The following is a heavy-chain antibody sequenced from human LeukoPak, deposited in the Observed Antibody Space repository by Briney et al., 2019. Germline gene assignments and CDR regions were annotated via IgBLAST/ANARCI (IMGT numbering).Heavy chain of an antibody. CDR2: ISYDGSNK. V-gene: IGHV3-30-3*01. J-gene: IGHJ4*02. CDR1: GFTFSSYA. D-gene: IGHD4-11*01. CDR3: ARFTVTTDFDY. Sequence: PGGSLRLSCAASGFTFSSYAMHWVRQAPGKGLEWVAVISYDGSNKYYADSVKGRFTISRDNAKNSLYLQMNSLRAEDTAVYYCARFTVTTDFDYWGQGTLVTVSS.